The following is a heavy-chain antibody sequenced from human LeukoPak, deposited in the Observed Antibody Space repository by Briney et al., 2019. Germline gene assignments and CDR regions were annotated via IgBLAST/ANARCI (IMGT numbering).Heavy chain of an antibody. V-gene: IGHV3-7*01. CDR2: IKQDGSEK. CDR1: GFTFSSYW. J-gene: IGHJ4*02. CDR3: ARVHCSSTSCYYPSFDY. Sequence: GGSLRLSCAASGFTFSSYWMSWVRQAPGKGLEWVANIKQDGSEKYYVDSVKGRFTISRDNAKNSLYLQMNSLRAEDTAVYYCARVHCSSTSCYYPSFDYWGQGTLVTASS. D-gene: IGHD2-2*01.